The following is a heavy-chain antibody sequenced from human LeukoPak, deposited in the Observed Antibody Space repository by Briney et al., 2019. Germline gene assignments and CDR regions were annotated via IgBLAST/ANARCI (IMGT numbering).Heavy chain of an antibody. CDR2: IIPILGIA. CDR3: ASGNEYYYDSSGYYSQ. V-gene: IGHV1-69*04. J-gene: IGHJ4*02. CDR1: GGTFSSYA. D-gene: IGHD3-22*01. Sequence: SVKVSCKASGGTFSSYAISWVRQAPGQGLEWMGRIIPILGIANYAQKFQGRVTITADESTSTAYMELSSLRSEDTAVYYCASGNEYYYDSSGYYSQWGQGTLVTVSS.